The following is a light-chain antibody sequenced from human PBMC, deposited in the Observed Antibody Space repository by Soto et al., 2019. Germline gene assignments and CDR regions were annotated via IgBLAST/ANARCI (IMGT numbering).Light chain of an antibody. CDR1: QSISSA. J-gene: IGKJ1*01. V-gene: IGKV1-39*01. CDR3: QQSYITPRT. Sequence: DIQMTQSPSSLSASVRDRVTITCRASQSISSALNWYQQKPGKPPKLLIYAASSLQSGVPSRFSGSGYGTDFTLTISSLQSEDFAPYYCQQSYITPRTFGQGTKVEIK. CDR2: AAS.